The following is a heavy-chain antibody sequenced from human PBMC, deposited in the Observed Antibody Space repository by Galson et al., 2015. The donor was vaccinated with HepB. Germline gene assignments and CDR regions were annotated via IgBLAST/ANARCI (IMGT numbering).Heavy chain of an antibody. CDR3: AKQRSGTYYDTFDM. Sequence: SLRLSCAASGFTFSTYAMNWVRQAPGKGLEWVSGISGSSYTPQCADFVKGRFTISRDNSKNMVYLQINSLRAEDTAVYYCAKQRSGTYYDTFDMWGQGTTVTVSS. D-gene: IGHD3-10*01. CDR2: ISGSSYTP. V-gene: IGHV3-23*01. CDR1: GFTFSTYA. J-gene: IGHJ3*02.